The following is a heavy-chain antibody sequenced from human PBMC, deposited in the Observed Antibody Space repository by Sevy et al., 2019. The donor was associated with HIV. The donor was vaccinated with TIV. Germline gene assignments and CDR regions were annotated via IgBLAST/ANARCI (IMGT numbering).Heavy chain of an antibody. CDR1: GFTFSTYA. Sequence: GGSLRLSCTASGFTFSTYAMSWVRQAPGKGLEWVSGISGSASTTYYGGAAYYADSVKGRFTITRDNAKNTLYLEMNSLRDEDSAVFHCARGLLARPRGDYWYFDLWGPGTLVTVSS. V-gene: IGHV3-23*01. J-gene: IGHJ2*01. CDR3: ARGLLARPRGDYWYFDL. D-gene: IGHD6-6*01. CDR2: ISGSASTTYYGGAA.